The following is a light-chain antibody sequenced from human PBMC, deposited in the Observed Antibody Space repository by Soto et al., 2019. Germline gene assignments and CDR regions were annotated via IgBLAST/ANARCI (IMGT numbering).Light chain of an antibody. Sequence: SYELTQPPSVSVAPGQTARITCGGNNIGAKVVHWYQQKKPGQAPVLVVFDNRARPSTIPERFSGSNSGNTATLTISRVEAGDEADYYCQVWHSTSVRVFGGGTQLTVL. J-gene: IGLJ2*01. CDR1: NIGAKV. V-gene: IGLV3-21*02. CDR3: QVWHSTSVRV. CDR2: DNR.